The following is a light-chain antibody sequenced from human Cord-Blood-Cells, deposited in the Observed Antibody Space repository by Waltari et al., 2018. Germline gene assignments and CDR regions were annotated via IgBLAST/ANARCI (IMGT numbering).Light chain of an antibody. J-gene: IGLJ2*01. CDR2: GVS. CDR3: SSYTSSSTLV. V-gene: IGLV2-14*01. Sequence: QSALTQPASVSGSPGQSITISCTGTSSDVGGYNYVSWYQQHPGKAPKLMIYGVSKRPSGVSNRFTGSKSGNTASLTISELQAEDEADYYCSSYTSSSTLVFGGGTKLTVL. CDR1: SSDVGGYNY.